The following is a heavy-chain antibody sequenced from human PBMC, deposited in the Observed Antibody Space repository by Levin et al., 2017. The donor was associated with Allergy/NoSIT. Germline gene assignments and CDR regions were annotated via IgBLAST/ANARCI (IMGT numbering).Heavy chain of an antibody. CDR2: ISAYNGNT. J-gene: IGHJ4*02. V-gene: IGHV1-18*01. CDR3: ARDQADYYGSGSYYNVY. CDR1: GYTFTSYG. D-gene: IGHD3-10*01. Sequence: PAASVKVSCKASGYTFTSYGITWVRQAPGQGLEWMGWISAYNGNTNYAQKLQGRVTMTTDTSTSTAYMELRSLRSDDTAVYYCARDQADYYGSGSYYNVYWGQGTLVTVSS.